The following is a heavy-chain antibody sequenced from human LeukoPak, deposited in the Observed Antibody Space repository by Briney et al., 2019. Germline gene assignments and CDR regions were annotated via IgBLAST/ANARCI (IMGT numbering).Heavy chain of an antibody. V-gene: IGHV1-2*06. CDR2: INPNSGGT. CDR1: GYTFTGYY. Sequence: GASVKVSCKASGYTFTGYYMHWVRQAPGQGLEWMGRINPNSGGTNHAQKFQGRVTMTRDTSISTAYMELSRLRSDDTAVYYCARSLEWLLFDWFDPWGQGTLVTVSS. J-gene: IGHJ5*02. CDR3: ARSLEWLLFDWFDP. D-gene: IGHD3-3*01.